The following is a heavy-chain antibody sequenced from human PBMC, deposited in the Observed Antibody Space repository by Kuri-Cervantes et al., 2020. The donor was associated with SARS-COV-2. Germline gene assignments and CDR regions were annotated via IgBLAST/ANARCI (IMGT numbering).Heavy chain of an antibody. J-gene: IGHJ5*02. V-gene: IGHV4-30-2*01. D-gene: IGHD3-3*01. CDR3: ARQMMSSITIFGVVITRNWFDP. CDR2: IYHSGST. Sequence: LRLSCAVSGGSISSGGYSWSWIRQPPGRGLEWIGYIYHSGSTYYNPSLKNRVTISVDRSKHQFSLKLSSVTAADTAVYYCARQMMSSITIFGVVITRNWFDPWGQGTLVTVSS. CDR1: GGSISSGGYS.